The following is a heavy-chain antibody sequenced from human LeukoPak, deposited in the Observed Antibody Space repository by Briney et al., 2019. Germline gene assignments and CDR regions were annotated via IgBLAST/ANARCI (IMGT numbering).Heavy chain of an antibody. V-gene: IGHV4-30-4*01. J-gene: IGHJ3*02. CDR1: GGSISSGDYY. CDR2: IYYSGST. Sequence: SETLSLTCTVSGGSISSGDYYWSWIRQPPGKGLEWIGYIYYSGSTYYNPSLKSRVTISVDTSKNQFSLKVNSVTAADTAVYYCAGTPVDRTLQLSAFDMWGQGTSVTVSS. CDR3: AGTPVDRTLQLSAFDM. D-gene: IGHD1-7*01.